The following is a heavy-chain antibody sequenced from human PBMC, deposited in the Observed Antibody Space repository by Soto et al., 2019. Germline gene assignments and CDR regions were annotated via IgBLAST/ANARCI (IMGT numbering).Heavy chain of an antibody. J-gene: IGHJ4*02. CDR3: ARASGGEYYDSRQYYYSY. CDR1: GDKCVDFW. CDR2: FYPGDFDI. Sequence: GVPLKNCCRAAGDKCVDFWIGWVRQVPGKGLEWMGSFYPGDFDIKYSPSFRGQVTISVDKSTTTAYLQWSSLKDSDTAIYYCARASGGEYYDSRQYYYSYWGQGTLVTVSS. D-gene: IGHD3-22*01. V-gene: IGHV5-51*01.